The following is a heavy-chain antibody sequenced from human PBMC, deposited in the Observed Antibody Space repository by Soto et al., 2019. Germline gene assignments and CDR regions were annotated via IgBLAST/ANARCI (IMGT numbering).Heavy chain of an antibody. V-gene: IGHV4-34*01. CDR2: INHSGST. Sequence: SETLSLTCAVYGGSFSGYYWSWIRQPPGKGLEWIGEINHSGSTNYNPSLKSRVTISVDTSKNQFSLKLSSVTAADTAVYYCARGLTSITMIVVVRGAFDIWGQGTMVTVSS. CDR1: GGSFSGYY. D-gene: IGHD3-22*01. CDR3: ARGLTSITMIVVVRGAFDI. J-gene: IGHJ3*02.